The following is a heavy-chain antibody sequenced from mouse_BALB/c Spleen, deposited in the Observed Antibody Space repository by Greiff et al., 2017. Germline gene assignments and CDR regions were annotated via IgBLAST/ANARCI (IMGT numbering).Heavy chain of an antibody. J-gene: IGHJ4*01. D-gene: IGHD4-1*01. V-gene: IGHV3-2*02. CDR1: GYSITSDYA. CDR2: ISYSGST. Sequence: EVQLQESGPGLVKPSQSLSLTCTVTGYSITSDYAWNWIRQFPGNKLEWMGYISYSGSTSYNPSLKSRISITRDTSKNQFFLQLNSVTTEDTATYYCARGPNWGYAMDYWGQGTSVTVSS. CDR3: ARGPNWGYAMDY.